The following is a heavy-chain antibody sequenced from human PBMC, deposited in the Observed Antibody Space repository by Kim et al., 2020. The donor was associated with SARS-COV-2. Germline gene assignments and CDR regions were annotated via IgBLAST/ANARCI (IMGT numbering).Heavy chain of an antibody. CDR3: ARGVLGWLQNSDAFDI. Sequence: SETLSLTCTVSGGSISSGSYYWSWIRQPAGKGLEWIGRIYTSGSTNYNPSLKSRVTISVDTSKNQFSLKLSSVTAADTAVYYCARGVLGWLQNSDAFDIWGQGTMVTVSS. CDR2: IYTSGST. D-gene: IGHD5-12*01. V-gene: IGHV4-61*02. J-gene: IGHJ3*02. CDR1: GGSISSGSYY.